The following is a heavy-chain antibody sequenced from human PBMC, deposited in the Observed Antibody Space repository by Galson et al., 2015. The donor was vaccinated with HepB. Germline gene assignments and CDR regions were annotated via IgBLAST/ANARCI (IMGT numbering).Heavy chain of an antibody. D-gene: IGHD5-12*01. V-gene: IGHV3-30*02. Sequence: SLRLSCAASGFTFSSYGMHWVRQAPGKGLEWVAFIRYDGSNKYYADSVKGRFTISRDNSKNTLYLQMNSLRAEDTAVYYCAILTSGYDSLDYWGQGTLVTVSS. CDR1: GFTFSSYG. CDR2: IRYDGSNK. CDR3: AILTSGYDSLDY. J-gene: IGHJ4*02.